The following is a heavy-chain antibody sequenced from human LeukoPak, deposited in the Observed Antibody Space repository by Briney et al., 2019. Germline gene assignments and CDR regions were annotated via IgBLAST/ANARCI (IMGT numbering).Heavy chain of an antibody. V-gene: IGHV4-59*01. Sequence: SETLSLTCTVSGGSISSYYWSWIRQPPGKGLEWIGYIYYSGSTNYNPSLKSRVTISVDTSKNQFSLKLSSVTAADTAVYYCARVWDYYGSGSLYGHWFDPWGQGTLVTVSS. D-gene: IGHD3-10*01. CDR1: GGSISSYY. J-gene: IGHJ5*02. CDR3: ARVWDYYGSGSLYGHWFDP. CDR2: IYYSGST.